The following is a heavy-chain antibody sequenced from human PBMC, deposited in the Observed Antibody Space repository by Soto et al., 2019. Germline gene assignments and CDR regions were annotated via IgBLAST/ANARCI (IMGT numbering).Heavy chain of an antibody. D-gene: IGHD3-22*01. J-gene: IGHJ4*02. CDR3: ARGRYYDSSGLYL. CDR1: GISFSSYR. V-gene: IGHV3-21*01. CDR2: ISSSSSYI. Sequence: SLRLSCAASGISFSSYRMNLVRQAPGKGQQWVSSISSSSSYIYYGDAVKGRFTISRDNAKNSLYLQMNSLRAEDTATYYRARGRYYDSSGLYLWGQGTLVTVSS.